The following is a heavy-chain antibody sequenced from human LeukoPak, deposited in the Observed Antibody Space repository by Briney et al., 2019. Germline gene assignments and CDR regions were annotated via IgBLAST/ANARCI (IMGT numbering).Heavy chain of an antibody. CDR3: ARGIAAASPYYYYGMDV. J-gene: IGHJ6*02. CDR1: GYTFTSYY. V-gene: IGHV1-46*01. D-gene: IGHD6-13*01. CDR2: INPSGGST. Sequence: ASVKVSCNASGYTFTSYYMHWVRQAPGQGLEWMGIINPSGGSTSYAQKFQGRVTMTRDTSTSTVYMELSSLRSEDTAVYYCARGIAAASPYYYYGMDVWGQGTTVTVSS.